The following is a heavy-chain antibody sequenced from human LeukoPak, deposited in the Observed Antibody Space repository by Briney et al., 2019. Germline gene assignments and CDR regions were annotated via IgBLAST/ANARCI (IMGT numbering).Heavy chain of an antibody. J-gene: IGHJ5*02. D-gene: IGHD2-15*01. CDR2: INPNSGGT. CDR3: ARGVDGGSPPYFLQP. Sequence: ASVKVSCKASGYTFTGYYMHWVRQAPGQGLEWIGWINPNSGGTNYAQKFQGRVTMTRDTSISSVYMELHRLTSDDTALYYCARGVDGGSPPYFLQPWAQATLVTVSS. V-gene: IGHV1-2*02. CDR1: GYTFTGYY.